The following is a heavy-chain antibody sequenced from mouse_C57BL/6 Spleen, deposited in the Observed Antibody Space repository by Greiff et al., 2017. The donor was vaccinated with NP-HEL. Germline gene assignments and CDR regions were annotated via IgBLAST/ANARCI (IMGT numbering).Heavy chain of an antibody. V-gene: IGHV7-3*01. CDR3: ARYGDYDYDEGFAY. CDR2: IRNKANGYTT. Sequence: EVQGVESGGGLVQPGGSLSLSCAASGFTFTDYYMSWVRQPPGKALEWLGFIRNKANGYTTEYSASVKGRFTISRDNSQSILYLQMNAVRAEDSATYYCARYGDYDYDEGFAYWGQGTLVTVSA. J-gene: IGHJ3*01. D-gene: IGHD2-4*01. CDR1: GFTFTDYY.